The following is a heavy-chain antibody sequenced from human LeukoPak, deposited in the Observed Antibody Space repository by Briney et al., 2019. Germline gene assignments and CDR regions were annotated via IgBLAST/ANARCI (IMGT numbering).Heavy chain of an antibody. V-gene: IGHV3-53*01. CDR3: ARDSAFSSYSN. CDR2: IYSDRST. J-gene: IGHJ1*01. Sequence: GGSLRLSGTASGFTINNNYMSWVRQAPGKGLEWVAIIYSDRSTYYPESVKGRFTISRDDSKNMLLLQMDSLRVEDTAIYYCARDSAFSSYSNWGQGTLVTVSS. D-gene: IGHD2-15*01. CDR1: GFTINNNY.